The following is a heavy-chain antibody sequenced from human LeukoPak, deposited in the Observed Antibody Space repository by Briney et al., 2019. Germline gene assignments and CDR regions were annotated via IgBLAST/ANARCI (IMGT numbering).Heavy chain of an antibody. V-gene: IGHV4-34*01. CDR3: ARGLRITMVRGVTMDV. CDR2: IHHSGST. D-gene: IGHD3-10*01. CDR1: GGSFSGYH. Sequence: PSETLSLTCAVYGGSFSGYHWSWIRQPPGKGLGGVGEIHHSGSTNYNPSLKSRVTISVDTSKNQFSLKLSSVTAADTAVYYCARGLRITMVRGVTMDVWGKGTTVTVSS. J-gene: IGHJ6*04.